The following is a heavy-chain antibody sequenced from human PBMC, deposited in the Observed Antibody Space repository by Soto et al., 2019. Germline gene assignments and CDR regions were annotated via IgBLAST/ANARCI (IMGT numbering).Heavy chain of an antibody. V-gene: IGHV4-59*01. CDR2: IYYSGST. Sequence: PSETLSLTCIVSGGSISSYYWSWIRQPPGKGLEWIGYIYYSGSTNYNPSLKSRVTISADTSKNQFSLKLSSVTAADTAVYYCARRYGGNFDYWGQGTLVTVSS. D-gene: IGHD1-26*01. J-gene: IGHJ4*02. CDR1: GGSISSYY. CDR3: ARRYGGNFDY.